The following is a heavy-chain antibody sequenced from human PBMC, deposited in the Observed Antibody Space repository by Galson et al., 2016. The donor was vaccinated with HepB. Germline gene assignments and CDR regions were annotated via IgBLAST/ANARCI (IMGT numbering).Heavy chain of an antibody. CDR2: ISPGDSTT. J-gene: IGHJ6*02. CDR1: GYSFTNYW. V-gene: IGHV5-51*01. CDR3: ARHPNGMDV. Sequence: QSGAEVKKPGEPLKISCKGSGYSFTNYWIGRVRQMPGKGLEWMGIISPGDSTTRYSPSFHGQVTISADKSISTAYLQWSSLKASDTAIYYCARHPNGMDVWGQGTTVTVSS.